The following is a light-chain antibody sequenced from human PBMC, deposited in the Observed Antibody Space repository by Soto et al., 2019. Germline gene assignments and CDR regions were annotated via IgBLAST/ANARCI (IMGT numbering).Light chain of an antibody. Sequence: QSVLTQPASVSGSPGQSITISCTGASSDVGTFKYVSWYQQHPGRAPKLMIYEVSNRPSGISNRFSGSKSAYTASLTISGLQSEDEAFYYCTSYTAGKTPPYVFGTGTKVTVL. CDR2: EVS. CDR1: SSDVGTFKY. CDR3: TSYTAGKTPPYV. V-gene: IGLV2-14*01. J-gene: IGLJ1*01.